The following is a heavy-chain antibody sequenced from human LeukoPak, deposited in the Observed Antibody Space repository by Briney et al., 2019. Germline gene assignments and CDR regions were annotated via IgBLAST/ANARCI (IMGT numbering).Heavy chain of an antibody. CDR2: INPPGGSA. J-gene: IGHJ4*02. V-gene: IGHV1-46*01. CDR1: GYTFINYY. CDR3: TRYYGALEAFDY. D-gene: IGHD4-17*01. Sequence: ASVKVSCKASGYTFINYYMHWVRQAPGQGLEWMGMINPPGGSASYAQKFQGRVTMTRDTSTSTVYMELSSLRSEDTAMYYCTRYYGALEAFDYWGQGTLVTVSS.